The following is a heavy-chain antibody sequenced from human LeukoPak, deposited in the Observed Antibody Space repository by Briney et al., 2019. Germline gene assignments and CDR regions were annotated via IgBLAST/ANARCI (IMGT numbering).Heavy chain of an antibody. CDR1: GYTFTGYY. CDR2: INPNNHGT. J-gene: IGHJ3*02. Sequence: ASVKVSCKASGYTFTGYYIHWVRQAPGQGLEWMGWINPNNHGTNYAQKFQGRVTMTRDTSISTAYMELSRLRSDDTAVYYCATWMYYYDSSGYPILSDAFDIWGQGTMVTVSS. CDR3: ATWMYYYDSSGYPILSDAFDI. V-gene: IGHV1-2*02. D-gene: IGHD3-22*01.